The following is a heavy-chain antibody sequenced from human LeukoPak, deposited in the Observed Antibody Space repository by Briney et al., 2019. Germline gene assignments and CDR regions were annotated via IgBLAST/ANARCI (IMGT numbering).Heavy chain of an antibody. CDR3: ARVRSSDWFDP. V-gene: IGHV1-69*06. D-gene: IGHD6-19*01. J-gene: IGHJ5*02. CDR1: GGTFSNSA. Sequence: ASVKASCKASGGTFSNSAINWVRQAPGQGLEWMGGIIPIFDTANYAQKFQGRVTITADKSTYTAYMELSSMRSEDTAMYYCARVRSSDWFDPWGQGTLVTVSS. CDR2: IIPIFDTA.